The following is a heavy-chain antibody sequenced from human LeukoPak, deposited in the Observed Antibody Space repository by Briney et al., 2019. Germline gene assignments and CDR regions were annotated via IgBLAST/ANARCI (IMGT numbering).Heavy chain of an antibody. CDR3: ARHECGGSCYPEDY. CDR2: IYHSGNT. V-gene: IGHV4-30-2*01. D-gene: IGHD2-15*01. J-gene: IGHJ4*02. Sequence: SETLSLTCAVSGGSISSGGYSWSWIRQPPGKGLEWIGYIYHSGNTNYNPSLESRVIISVDTSKNQFSLKLSSVTAADTAVYYCARHECGGSCYPEDYWGQGTLVTVSS. CDR1: GGSISSGGYS.